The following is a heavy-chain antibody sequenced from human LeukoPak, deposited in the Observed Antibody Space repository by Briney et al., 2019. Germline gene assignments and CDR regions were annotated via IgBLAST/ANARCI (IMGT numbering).Heavy chain of an antibody. D-gene: IGHD4-17*01. J-gene: IGHJ4*02. CDR3: ARTDYGDPRGFDY. CDR2: ISAYNGNT. V-gene: IGHV1-18*01. CDR1: GYTFTSYG. Sequence: ASAKVSSKASGYTFTSYGISWGRQDLGQGLEWMGWISAYNGNTNYAQKLQGRVTMTTDTSTSTAYMELRSLRSDDTAVYYCARTDYGDPRGFDYWGQGTLVTVSS.